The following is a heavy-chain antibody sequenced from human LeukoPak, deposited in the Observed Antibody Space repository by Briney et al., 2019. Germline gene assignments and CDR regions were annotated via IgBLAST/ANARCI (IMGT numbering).Heavy chain of an antibody. Sequence: GGSLRLSCAASGFTFSSYSMNWVRQAPGKALEWVSFISSSSAYISYADSVKGRFTISRDNAKNSLYLQMNNLRAEDTAVYYCAKKMDDAFDIWGQGTMVTVSS. CDR1: GFTFSSYS. CDR3: AKKMDDAFDI. J-gene: IGHJ3*02. D-gene: IGHD5-24*01. V-gene: IGHV3-21*01. CDR2: ISSSSAYI.